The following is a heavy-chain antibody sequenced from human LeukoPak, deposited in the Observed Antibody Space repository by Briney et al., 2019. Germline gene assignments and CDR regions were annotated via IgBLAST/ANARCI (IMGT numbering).Heavy chain of an antibody. V-gene: IGHV3-21*01. CDR3: AREPPRKRWLES. Sequence: GGSLRLSCAASGFTFSSYSMNWVRQAPGKGLEWVSSISSSSSYIYYADSVKGRFTISRDNAKNSLYLQMNSLRAEDTAVYYCAREPPRKRWLESWGQGTLVTVSS. J-gene: IGHJ5*01. CDR1: GFTFSSYS. CDR2: ISSSSSYI.